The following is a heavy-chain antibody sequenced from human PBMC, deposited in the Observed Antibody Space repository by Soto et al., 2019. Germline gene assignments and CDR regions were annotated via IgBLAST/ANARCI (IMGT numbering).Heavy chain of an antibody. V-gene: IGHV4-31*03. CDR1: GGSISSGGYY. Sequence: SETLSLTCTVSGGSISSGGYYWSWIRQHPGKGLEWIGYIYYGGSTYYNPSLKSRATISGDTSKNQFSLKLSSVTAADTAVYYCARGGYYYENSGQNAYDYWGQGILVTV. D-gene: IGHD3-22*01. CDR3: ARGGYYYENSGQNAYDY. J-gene: IGHJ4*01. CDR2: IYYGGST.